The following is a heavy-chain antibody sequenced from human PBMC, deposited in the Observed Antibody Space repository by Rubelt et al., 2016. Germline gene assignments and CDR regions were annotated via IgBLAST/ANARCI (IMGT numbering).Heavy chain of an antibody. J-gene: IGHJ6*02. Sequence: QVQLVQSGAEVKMPGASVKFSCEASGYTFSNYYIHWVRQAPGQGLDWMGWFNSNTGKPTYAQGFTGRLVFSLDTSVSTAYLQISSLKAEDTAVYYCARGRSNYYYYGMDVWGQGTTVTVSS. V-gene: IGHV7-4-1*02. CDR2: FNSNTGKP. CDR3: ARGRSNYYYYGMDV. CDR1: GYTFSNYY.